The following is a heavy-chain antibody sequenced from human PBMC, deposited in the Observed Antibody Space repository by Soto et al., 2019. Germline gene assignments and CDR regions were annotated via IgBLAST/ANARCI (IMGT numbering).Heavy chain of an antibody. CDR2: INHSGST. Sequence: SETLSLTCAVYGGSFSGYYWSWIRQPPGKGLEWIGEINHSGSTTYNPSLKSRVSISVDTSKNQFSLKLSCVTAADTAVYYCARPAIAAAVSAFDYWGQGTLVTVSS. V-gene: IGHV4-34*01. J-gene: IGHJ4*02. D-gene: IGHD6-13*01. CDR3: ARPAIAAAVSAFDY. CDR1: GGSFSGYY.